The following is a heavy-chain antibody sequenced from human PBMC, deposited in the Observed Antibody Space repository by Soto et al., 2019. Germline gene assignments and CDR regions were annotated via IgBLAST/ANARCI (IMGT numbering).Heavy chain of an antibody. CDR3: VRGGGDNWFDP. J-gene: IGHJ5*02. V-gene: IGHV4-30-4*01. D-gene: IGHD3-16*01. CDR2: IYYSGST. Sequence: NPSETLSLTCTVSVGSISSGDYYWSWIRQPPGKGLEWIGYIYYSGSTFYNPSLQNRVTISLDTSKIQFSLKLSSVTSADTAVYYCVRGGGDNWFDPWGQGTLVTVSS. CDR1: VGSISSGDYY.